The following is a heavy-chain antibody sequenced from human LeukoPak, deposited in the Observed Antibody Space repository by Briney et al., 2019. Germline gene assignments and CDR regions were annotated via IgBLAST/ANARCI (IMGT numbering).Heavy chain of an antibody. CDR3: AKDLLSSTQSGY. CDR2: IWYDGSNK. CDR1: GFTFRNAW. D-gene: IGHD6-6*01. Sequence: GGSLRLSCTSSGFTFRNAWMTWVRQAPGKGLEWVAVIWYDGSNKYYADSVKGRFTISRDNSKNTLYLQMNSLRAEDTAVYYCAKDLLSSTQSGYWGQGTLVTVSS. V-gene: IGHV3-33*06. J-gene: IGHJ4*02.